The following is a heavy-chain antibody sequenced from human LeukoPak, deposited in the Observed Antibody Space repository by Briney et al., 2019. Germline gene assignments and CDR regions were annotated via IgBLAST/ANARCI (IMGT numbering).Heavy chain of an antibody. Sequence: SETLSLTCTVSGDSINSNNYYWSWIRQPAGKGLEWIGRIYNSGSTNYNPSLKSRVTISVDTSKNQFSLKLSSVTAADTAVYYCARGHCTSGSCSRWFDPWGQGTLVTVSS. CDR3: ARGHCTSGSCSRWFDP. J-gene: IGHJ5*02. V-gene: IGHV4-61*02. CDR1: GDSINSNNYY. CDR2: IYNSGST. D-gene: IGHD2-15*01.